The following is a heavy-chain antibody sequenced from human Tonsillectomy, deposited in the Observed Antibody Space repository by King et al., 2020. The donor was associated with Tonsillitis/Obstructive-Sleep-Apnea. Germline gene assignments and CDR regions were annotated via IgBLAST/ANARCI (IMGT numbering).Heavy chain of an antibody. CDR2: ISSSSSYT. CDR3: ARDSGGTGWFNYYFDY. D-gene: IGHD3-10*01. Sequence: VQLVESGGGLVKPGGSLRLSCAASGFTFSDYYISWIRQAPGKGLEWVSYISSSSSYTNYADSVKGRFTISRDNAKNSLYLQMNSLRAEDTAVYYCARDSGGTGWFNYYFDYWGQGTLVTVSS. V-gene: IGHV3-11*06. CDR1: GFTFSDYY. J-gene: IGHJ4*02.